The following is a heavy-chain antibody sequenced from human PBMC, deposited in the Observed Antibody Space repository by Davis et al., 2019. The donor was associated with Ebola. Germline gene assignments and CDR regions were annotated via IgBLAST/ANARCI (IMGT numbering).Heavy chain of an antibody. CDR1: GFTFSRYW. V-gene: IGHV3-7*03. J-gene: IGHJ6*02. Sequence: GESLKISCAASGFTFSRYWMTWVRQAPGKGLEWVANIKQDGSERYYVDSVKGRFTVSRDNAKNSLFLQMNSLRAEDTAVYYCARLRTVTTYYYSYGMDVWGQGTTVTVSS. CDR2: IKQDGSER. CDR3: ARLRTVTTYYYSYGMDV. D-gene: IGHD4-11*01.